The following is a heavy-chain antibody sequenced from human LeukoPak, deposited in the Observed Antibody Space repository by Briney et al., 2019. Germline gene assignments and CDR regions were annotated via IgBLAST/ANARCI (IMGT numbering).Heavy chain of an antibody. CDR3: ARGGGSRRYNQGIDY. CDR1: GFTFSSYD. Sequence: HPGGSLRLSCAASGFTFSSYDMHWVRQATGKGLEWVSAIGTAGDTYYPGSVKGRFTISRENAKNSLYLQMNSLRAGDTVVYYCARGGGSRRYNQGIDYWGQGTLVTVSS. CDR2: IGTAGDT. D-gene: IGHD1-1*01. J-gene: IGHJ4*02. V-gene: IGHV3-13*01.